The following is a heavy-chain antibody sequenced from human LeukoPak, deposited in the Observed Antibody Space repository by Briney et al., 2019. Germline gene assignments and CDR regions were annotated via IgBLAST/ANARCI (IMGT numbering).Heavy chain of an antibody. CDR2: ISAYNGNT. Sequence: ASVTVSCKASGYTFTSYGISWVRQAPGQGLEWMGWISAYNGNTNYAQELQGRVTMTTDTSTSTAYMELRSLRSDDTAVYYCARLGGYYGSGRYPDYWGQGTLVTVSS. D-gene: IGHD3-10*01. J-gene: IGHJ4*02. CDR3: ARLGGYYGSGRYPDY. CDR1: GYTFTSYG. V-gene: IGHV1-18*01.